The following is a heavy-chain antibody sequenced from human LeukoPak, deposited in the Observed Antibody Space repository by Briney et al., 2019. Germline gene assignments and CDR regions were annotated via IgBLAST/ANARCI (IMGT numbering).Heavy chain of an antibody. Sequence: ASVKVSCKASGYTFTSYYMHWVRQAPGQGLEWMGIINPSGGSTSYAQKSQGRVTMARDTSTSTVYMELSSLRSEDTAVYYCARGLRSSMVATPNFDYWGQGTLVTVSS. CDR3: ARGLRSSMVATPNFDY. V-gene: IGHV1-46*01. CDR2: INPSGGST. CDR1: GYTFTSYY. D-gene: IGHD2-15*01. J-gene: IGHJ4*02.